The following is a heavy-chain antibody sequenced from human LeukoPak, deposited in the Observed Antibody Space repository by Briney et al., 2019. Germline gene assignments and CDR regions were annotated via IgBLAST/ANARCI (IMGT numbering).Heavy chain of an antibody. CDR2: IEPSDSYT. CDR3: AITTAMAPYYYYYGMDV. D-gene: IGHD5-18*01. V-gene: IGHV5-10-1*01. Sequence: GESLKISCKGSGYSFTSYWISWVRQMPGKGLEWMGRIEPSDSYTNYSPSFQGHVTISADKSISTAYLQWSSLKASDTAMYYCAITTAMAPYYYYYGMDVWGKGTTVTVSS. CDR1: GYSFTSYW. J-gene: IGHJ6*04.